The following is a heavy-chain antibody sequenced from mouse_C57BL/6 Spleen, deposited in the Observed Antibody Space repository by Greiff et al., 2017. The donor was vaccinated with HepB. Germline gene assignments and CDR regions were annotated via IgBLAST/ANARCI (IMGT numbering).Heavy chain of an antibody. CDR1: GFSLTSYG. Sequence: VQLQESRPGLVAPSQSLSITCTVSGFSLTSYGVDWVRQSPGKGLEWLGVIWGVGSTNYNSALKSRLSISKDNSKSQGFLKMNSLQTDDTAMYYCARQAGGNYGYFDVWGTGTTVTVSS. D-gene: IGHD3-2*02. V-gene: IGHV2-6*01. CDR3: ARQAGGNYGYFDV. J-gene: IGHJ1*03. CDR2: IWGVGST.